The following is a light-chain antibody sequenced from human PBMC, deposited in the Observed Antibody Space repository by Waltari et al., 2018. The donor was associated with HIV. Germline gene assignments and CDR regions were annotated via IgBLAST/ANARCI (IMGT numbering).Light chain of an antibody. J-gene: IGLJ3*02. CDR1: TSTMGSHY. V-gene: IGLV1-51*01. CDR3: GTWDSSLSTVV. Sequence: SVFPHPPSLSAASRRKVTIPCARGTSTMGSHYVSCYQHLPGTAPKLLIYHNDDRPSGIPDRFSGSRSGTSASLDITGLQTGDEADYHCGTWDSSLSTVVFGGGTKLTVL. CDR2: HND.